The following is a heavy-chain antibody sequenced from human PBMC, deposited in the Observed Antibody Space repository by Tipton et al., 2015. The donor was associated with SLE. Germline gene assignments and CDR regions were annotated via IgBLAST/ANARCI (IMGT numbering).Heavy chain of an antibody. J-gene: IGHJ5*02. CDR1: GGSISSYY. V-gene: IGHV4-4*09. CDR2: IYTSGST. CDR3: ASQGAAGNH. D-gene: IGHD6-13*01. Sequence: LRLSCTVSGGSISSYYWSWIRQPPGKGLEWIGYIYTSGSTNYNPSLKSRVTISVDTSKNQFSLKLSSVTAADTAVYYCASQGAAGNHWGQGTLVTVSS.